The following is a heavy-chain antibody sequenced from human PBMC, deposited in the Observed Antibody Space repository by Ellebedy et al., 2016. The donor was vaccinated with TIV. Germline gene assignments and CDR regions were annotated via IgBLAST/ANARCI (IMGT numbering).Heavy chain of an antibody. CDR1: GFTFSRYA. Sequence: GESLKISCSASGFTFSRYAIHWVRQAPGKGLEWVAVISYDGNQKYYADSVKGRFSISRDDSKNTLYLQMNSLRAEDTAVYYCVKYRGASGLPSYYMDVWGKGTTVSVSS. CDR2: ISYDGNQK. CDR3: VKYRGASGLPSYYMDV. J-gene: IGHJ6*03. V-gene: IGHV3-30-3*02. D-gene: IGHD3-10*01.